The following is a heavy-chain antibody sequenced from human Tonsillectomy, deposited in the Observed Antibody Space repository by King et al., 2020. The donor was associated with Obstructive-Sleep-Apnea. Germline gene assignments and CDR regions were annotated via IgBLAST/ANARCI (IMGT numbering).Heavy chain of an antibody. CDR2: IKQDGSEK. CDR1: GFTFSSYW. J-gene: IGHJ4*02. CDR3: ARGHYYDSSGYYSKIDY. Sequence: VQLVESGGGLGQPGGSLRLSCAASGFTFSSYWMSWVRPAPGEGLEWGAHIKQDGSEKYYVDSVKGRFTISRDNAKNSLYLQMNSLRAEDTAVYYCARGHYYDSSGYYSKIDYWGQGTLVTVSS. V-gene: IGHV3-7*03. D-gene: IGHD3-22*01.